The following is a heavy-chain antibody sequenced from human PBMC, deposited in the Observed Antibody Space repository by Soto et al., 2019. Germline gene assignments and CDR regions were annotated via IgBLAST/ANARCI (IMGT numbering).Heavy chain of an antibody. CDR2: IYTSGST. Sequence: SETLSLTCTVSGGSISSYYWSWIRQPAGKGLEWIGRIYTSGSTNYNPSLKSRVTMSVDTSKNQFSLKLSSVTAADTAVYYCARDKIAADGNRFDPWGQGTLVTVSS. CDR3: ARDKIAADGNRFDP. V-gene: IGHV4-4*07. J-gene: IGHJ5*02. D-gene: IGHD6-13*01. CDR1: GGSISSYY.